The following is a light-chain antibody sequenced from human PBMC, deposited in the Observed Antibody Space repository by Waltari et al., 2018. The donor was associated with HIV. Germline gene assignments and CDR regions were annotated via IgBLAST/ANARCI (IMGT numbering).Light chain of an antibody. CDR1: RSNIGSND. J-gene: IGLJ3*02. Sequence: QSVLPQPPSASGTPGQRVTISCSGRRSNIGSNDVNWYQQVPGTAPKFLMYSNNKRPSGVPDRFSGSKSGTSASLAISGLQSDDEADYYCAAWDESLNAWVFGGGTRLTVL. CDR3: AAWDESLNAWV. CDR2: SNN. V-gene: IGLV1-44*01.